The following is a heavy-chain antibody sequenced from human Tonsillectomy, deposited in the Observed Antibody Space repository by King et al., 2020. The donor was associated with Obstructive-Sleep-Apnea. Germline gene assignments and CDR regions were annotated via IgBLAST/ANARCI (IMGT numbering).Heavy chain of an antibody. CDR3: ARWNEGFDY. Sequence: LQLQESGPGLVRPSETLSLTCTVPGGSITNYYWGWIRQPPGKGLEWIGYIYYSVITDDNPALRGRVTISVDTSKNQLSLRVTSVTAADTAEYLCARWNEGFDYWGQGTLVTVSS. D-gene: IGHD1-1*01. V-gene: IGHV4-59*08. J-gene: IGHJ4*02. CDR1: GGSITNYY. CDR2: IYYSVIT.